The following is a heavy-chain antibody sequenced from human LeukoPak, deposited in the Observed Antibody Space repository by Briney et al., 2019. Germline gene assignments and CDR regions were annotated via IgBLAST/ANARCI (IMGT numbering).Heavy chain of an antibody. CDR3: AGTWIQLWLPSFDY. V-gene: IGHV4-59*01. D-gene: IGHD5-18*01. Sequence: PSETLSLTCTVSGGSISSYYWSWIRQPPGKGLEWIGYIYYSGSTNYNPSLKSRVTISVDTSKDQFSLKLSSVTAADTAVYYCAGTWIQLWLPSFDYWGQGTLVTVSS. CDR2: IYYSGST. CDR1: GGSISSYY. J-gene: IGHJ4*02.